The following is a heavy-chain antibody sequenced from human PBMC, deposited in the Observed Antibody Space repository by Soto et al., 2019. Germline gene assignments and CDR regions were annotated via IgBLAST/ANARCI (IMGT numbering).Heavy chain of an antibody. CDR1: GFTFGDYA. Sequence: GGSLRLSCTASGFTFGDYAMSWFRQAPGKGLEWVGFIRSKAYGGTTEYAASVKGRFTISRDDSKSIAYLQMNSLKTEDTAVYYCTRATEYYYGSGSYPYYFDYWGQGTLVTVSS. D-gene: IGHD3-10*01. CDR3: TRATEYYYGSGSYPYYFDY. CDR2: IRSKAYGGTT. V-gene: IGHV3-49*03. J-gene: IGHJ4*02.